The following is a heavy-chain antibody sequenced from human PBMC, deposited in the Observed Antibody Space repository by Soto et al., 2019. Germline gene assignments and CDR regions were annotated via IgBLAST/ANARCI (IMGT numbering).Heavy chain of an antibody. J-gene: IGHJ4*02. CDR2: ISGSGSST. V-gene: IGHV3-23*01. CDR1: GFTFNKHA. D-gene: IGHD3-16*01. CDR3: ARTPGGRTVISAFDH. Sequence: GGSLRLSCVASGFTFNKHALAWVRQAPGKGLEWVSAISGSGSSTYDSDSVKGRFTISRDNSNNTLYLQMNSLRAEDTAIYYCARTPGGRTVISAFDHWGQGSPVTVSS.